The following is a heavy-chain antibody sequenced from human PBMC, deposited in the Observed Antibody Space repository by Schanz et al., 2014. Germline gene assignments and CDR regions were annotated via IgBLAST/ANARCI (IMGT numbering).Heavy chain of an antibody. CDR1: GGSISSFK. Sequence: QVQLQESGPGLVKPSETLSLTCTVSGGSISSFKWSWIRQPPGKGLEYIGYIYSSGSTNYNPSLESRVTMSVDTSKNQFSLKLSSGTAADTAVCYCAREWSSFDYWGQGTLVTVSS. CDR2: IYSSGST. D-gene: IGHD2-8*01. V-gene: IGHV4-59*01. J-gene: IGHJ4*02. CDR3: AREWSSFDY.